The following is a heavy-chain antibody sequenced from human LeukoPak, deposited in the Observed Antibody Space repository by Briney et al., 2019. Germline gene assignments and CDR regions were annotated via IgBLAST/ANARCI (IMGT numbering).Heavy chain of an antibody. Sequence: SLRLSCAASGFTFSSYAMHWVRQAPGKGLEWVAVISYDGSNKYYADSVKGRFTISRDNSQNTLYLQMNTLRAEDTAVYYCAKVVSGHHFDYWGQGTLVTVSS. CDR2: ISYDGSNK. V-gene: IGHV3-30*07. J-gene: IGHJ4*02. D-gene: IGHD1-26*01. CDR1: GFTFSSYA. CDR3: AKVVSGHHFDY.